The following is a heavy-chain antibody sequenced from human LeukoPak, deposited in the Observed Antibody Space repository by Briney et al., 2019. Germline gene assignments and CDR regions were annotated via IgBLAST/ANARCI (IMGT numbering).Heavy chain of an antibody. CDR2: IYYSGIT. Sequence: SETLSLTCTVSGGSISSYYWSWIRQPPGKGLEWIGTIYYSGITYYNPSLRSRVTISLDTSKNQFSLNLNSVTAADTAVYYCAREDTGMAPGFDYWGQGTLVTVSS. CDR1: GGSISSYY. CDR3: AREDTGMAPGFDY. V-gene: IGHV4-59*12. J-gene: IGHJ4*02. D-gene: IGHD5-18*01.